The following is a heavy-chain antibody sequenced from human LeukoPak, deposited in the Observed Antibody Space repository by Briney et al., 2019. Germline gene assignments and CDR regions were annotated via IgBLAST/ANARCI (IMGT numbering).Heavy chain of an antibody. CDR3: AKNIRAQY. Sequence: GGSLRLSCAGSGFTFSDYPVTWVRQAPGKGLEWVSAISDSGSSTYYADSVKGRFTISRDNSKNTVYLQMNSLRSEDTAVYYCAKNIRAQYWGQGTLVTVSS. D-gene: IGHD2/OR15-2a*01. CDR1: GFTFSDYP. V-gene: IGHV3-23*01. CDR2: ISDSGSST. J-gene: IGHJ4*02.